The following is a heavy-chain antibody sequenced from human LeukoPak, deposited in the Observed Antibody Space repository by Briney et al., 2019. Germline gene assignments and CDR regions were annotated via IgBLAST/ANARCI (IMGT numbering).Heavy chain of an antibody. D-gene: IGHD6-13*01. CDR1: GFTFSSYT. CDR2: ISGSGGST. Sequence: HTGGSLRLSCAASGFTFSSYTMRWVRQAPGKGLEWVSAISGSGGSTDYADSVKGRFTISRDNSKNTLYLQMNSLRAEDTAVYYCAKDRYSGLNTIDYWGQGTLATVSA. CDR3: AKDRYSGLNTIDY. V-gene: IGHV3-23*01. J-gene: IGHJ4*02.